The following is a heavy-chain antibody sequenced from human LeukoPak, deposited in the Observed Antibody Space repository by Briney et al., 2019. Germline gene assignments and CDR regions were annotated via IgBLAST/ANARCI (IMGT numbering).Heavy chain of an antibody. CDR3: ARDLEPYSSGWYFDY. J-gene: IGHJ4*02. Sequence: PGGSLRLSCAASGFTFSSYGLHWVRQAPGKGLEWVAVTPFDGSNKYYADSVKGQFTISRDNSKNTLYLQMNSLRAEDTAVYYCARDLEPYSSGWYFDYWGQGTLVTVSS. V-gene: IGHV3-30*03. D-gene: IGHD6-19*01. CDR1: GFTFSSYG. CDR2: TPFDGSNK.